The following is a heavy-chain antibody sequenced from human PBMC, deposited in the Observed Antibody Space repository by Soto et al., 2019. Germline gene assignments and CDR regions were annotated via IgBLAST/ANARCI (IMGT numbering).Heavy chain of an antibody. Sequence: SETLSLTYTVSGGSISSYYWSWIRQPPGKGLEWIGYIYYSGSTNYNPSLKSRATISVDTSKNQFSLKLSSVTAADTAVYYCARAHYDILTYHNPGYYYYMDVWGKGTTVTVSS. CDR3: ARAHYDILTYHNPGYYYYMDV. CDR1: GGSISSYY. V-gene: IGHV4-59*01. J-gene: IGHJ6*03. CDR2: IYYSGST. D-gene: IGHD3-9*01.